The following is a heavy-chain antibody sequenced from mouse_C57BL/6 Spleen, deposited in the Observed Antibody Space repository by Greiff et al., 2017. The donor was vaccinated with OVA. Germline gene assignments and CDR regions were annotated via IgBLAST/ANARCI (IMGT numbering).Heavy chain of an antibody. D-gene: IGHD3-2*02. CDR3: ARSGHGGAMDY. CDR2: IDPSDSYT. J-gene: IGHJ4*01. Sequence: QVQLQQPGAELVMPGASVKLSCKASGYTFTSYWMHWVKQRPGQGLEWIGEIDPSDSYTNYNQKFKGKSTLTVDKSSSTAYMQLSSLTSEDSAVYYCARSGHGGAMDYWGQGTSVTVSS. V-gene: IGHV1-69*01. CDR1: GYTFTSYW.